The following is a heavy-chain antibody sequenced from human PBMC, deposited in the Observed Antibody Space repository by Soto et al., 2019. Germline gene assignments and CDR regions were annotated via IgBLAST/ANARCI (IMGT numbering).Heavy chain of an antibody. CDR2: IGGTGTDT. Sequence: DVQLLESGGGLVQPGGSLTLSCAASRFTFSDFAMSWVRQAPGKGLEWVSSIGGTGTDTHYADSVKGRLTISRDKSRKTLYLQIDSLRDEDTAVYYCAKDAVPYNGKWDWFDSWGQGPLLIVSS. D-gene: IGHD1-20*01. CDR3: AKDAVPYNGKWDWFDS. V-gene: IGHV3-23*01. J-gene: IGHJ5*01. CDR1: RFTFSDFA.